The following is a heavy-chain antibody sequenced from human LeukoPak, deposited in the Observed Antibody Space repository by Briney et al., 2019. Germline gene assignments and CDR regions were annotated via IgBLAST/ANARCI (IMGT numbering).Heavy chain of an antibody. V-gene: IGHV1-46*01. D-gene: IGHD3-10*01. CDR3: ARDLMELLWFGEFRHGFDY. J-gene: IGHJ4*02. CDR2: INPSGGST. CDR1: GYTFTSYY. Sequence: GASVKVSCKASGYTFTSYYMHWVRQAPGEGLEWMGIINPSGGSTSYAQKFQGRVTMTRDMSTSTVYMELRSLRSDDTAVYYCARDLMELLWFGEFRHGFDYWGQGTLVTVSS.